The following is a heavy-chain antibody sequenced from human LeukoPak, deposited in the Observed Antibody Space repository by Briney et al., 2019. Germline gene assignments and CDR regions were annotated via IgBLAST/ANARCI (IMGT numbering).Heavy chain of an antibody. Sequence: GGSLRLSCAASGFTFDDYAMHWGRQAPGKGLEWVSLISGDGGTTYYADPVKGRFTISRDNSKNSLYLQMNSLTTEDTALYYCAKDTRISVTDLDYWGQGTLVTVSS. D-gene: IGHD2-15*01. V-gene: IGHV3-43*02. CDR2: ISGDGGTT. CDR1: GFTFDDYA. J-gene: IGHJ4*02. CDR3: AKDTRISVTDLDY.